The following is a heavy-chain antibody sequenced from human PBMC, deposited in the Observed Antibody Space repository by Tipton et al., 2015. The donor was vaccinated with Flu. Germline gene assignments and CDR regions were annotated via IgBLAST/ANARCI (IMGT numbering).Heavy chain of an antibody. CDR2: INTDGSGT. J-gene: IGHJ3*01. D-gene: IGHD3-22*01. V-gene: IGHV3-74*01. CDR3: VRAYRDYESSASLTVDL. CDR1: GFTFSGHY. Sequence: SLRLSCEASGFTFSGHYFHWVRQAPGQGLMWLSRINTDGSGTDYVDSVQGRFTISRDNAKNTLYLQMKSLRAEDTAVYKCVRAYRDYESSASLTVDLWGQGTMVTVSS.